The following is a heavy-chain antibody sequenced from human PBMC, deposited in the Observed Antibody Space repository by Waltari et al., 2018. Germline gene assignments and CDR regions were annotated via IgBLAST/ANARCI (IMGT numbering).Heavy chain of an antibody. Sequence: EVQLVESGGGLAKPGGSLRLSCEASGFTFIYTWMTWVRQAPGKGVDGVGRIKRTAEGGTTDYAAPVKGRFTISRDDSKNTLYLQMNSLQTDDTGVYYCTRIYYDSSGPDYWGQGTLVTVSS. V-gene: IGHV3-15*01. J-gene: IGHJ4*02. CDR3: TRIYYDSSGPDY. D-gene: IGHD3-22*01. CDR1: GFTFIYTW. CDR2: IKRTAEGGTT.